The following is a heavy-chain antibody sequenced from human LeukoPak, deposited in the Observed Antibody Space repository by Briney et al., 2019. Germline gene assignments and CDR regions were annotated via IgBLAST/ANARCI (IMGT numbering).Heavy chain of an antibody. CDR1: GGSIGSTHYS. V-gene: IGHV4-39*02. CDR2: IHYSGST. J-gene: IGHJ6*02. Sequence: SETLSLTCTVSGGSIGSTHYSWGWIRQPPGKGLEWIGSIHYSGSTYYNPSLKSRVTISVDTSKNHFSLRLSSVTAADTAVYYCARPSEEYPYYYGMDVWGQGTTVTVSS. D-gene: IGHD2/OR15-2a*01. CDR3: ARPSEEYPYYYGMDV.